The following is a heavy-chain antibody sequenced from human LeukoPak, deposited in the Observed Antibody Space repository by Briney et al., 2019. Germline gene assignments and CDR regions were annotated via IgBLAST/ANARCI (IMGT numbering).Heavy chain of an antibody. CDR1: GASISSSSSLF. Sequence: SETLSLTCTVSGASISSSSSLFWAWIRQRPGKGLEWIGTMSNSGSTYYNPSLKSRVTISGDTSKNQFSLKLSSVTAADTAVFYCARRSQTTAGRGIDYWGQGTLVTVSS. D-gene: IGHD6-13*01. CDR3: ARRSQTTAGRGIDY. V-gene: IGHV4-39*01. J-gene: IGHJ4*02. CDR2: MSNSGST.